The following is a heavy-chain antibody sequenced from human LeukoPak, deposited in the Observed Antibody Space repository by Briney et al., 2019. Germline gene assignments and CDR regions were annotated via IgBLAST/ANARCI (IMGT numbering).Heavy chain of an antibody. Sequence: TSSETLSLTCSVSGGSISNYYWSWIRQPPGKGLEWIGPMYYSGSTNYNPSLKSRATISEDTSKKQFSLKLSSVTAADTAVYYCARAGYDTSGFWYFDLWGRGTLVTVSS. D-gene: IGHD3-22*01. J-gene: IGHJ2*01. CDR1: GGSISNYY. V-gene: IGHV4-59*01. CDR2: MYYSGST. CDR3: ARAGYDTSGFWYFDL.